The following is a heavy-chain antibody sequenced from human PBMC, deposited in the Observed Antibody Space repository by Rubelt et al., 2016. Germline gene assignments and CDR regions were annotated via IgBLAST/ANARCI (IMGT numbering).Heavy chain of an antibody. D-gene: IGHD5-24*01. CDR2: IKPSGGST. Sequence: QVQLVQSGAEVKKPGASVKVSCKASGYTFTSYYMHWVRQAPGQGLEWMGIIKPSGGSTSYAQQFQGRVTMTTDTSTRTVYLELSSLRSEDTAVYYCARTKTVEMATIPLAYWGQGTLVTVSS. V-gene: IGHV1-46*01. CDR3: ARTKTVEMATIPLAY. J-gene: IGHJ4*02. CDR1: GYTFTSYY.